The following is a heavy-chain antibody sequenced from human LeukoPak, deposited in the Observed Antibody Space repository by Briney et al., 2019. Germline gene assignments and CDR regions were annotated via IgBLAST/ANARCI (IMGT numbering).Heavy chain of an antibody. D-gene: IGHD3/OR15-3a*01. V-gene: IGHV4-59*08. J-gene: IGHJ4*02. Sequence: PSETLSLTCTVSGGSISTYYWSWIRQPPGKGLEWIGYIYYSGSTSYNPSLKSRVTVSVDTSNNQFSLKVSSVTAADTAGYYCARLGPTVRTYYFDYWGQGALVTVSS. CDR2: IYYSGST. CDR3: ARLGPTVRTYYFDY. CDR1: GGSISTYY.